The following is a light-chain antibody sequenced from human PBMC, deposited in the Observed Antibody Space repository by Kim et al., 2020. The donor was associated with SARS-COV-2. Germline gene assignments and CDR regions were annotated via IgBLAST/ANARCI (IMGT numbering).Light chain of an antibody. V-gene: IGKV3-15*01. CDR3: QQYNNWPPWT. J-gene: IGKJ1*01. Sequence: PGERATLSCRASQSVRTNLAWYQQKPAQAPRLLIYGASTRATGIPARFSGSGSGTEFTLTISSLQSEDFAVYYCQQYNNWPPWTFGQGTKV. CDR1: QSVRTN. CDR2: GAS.